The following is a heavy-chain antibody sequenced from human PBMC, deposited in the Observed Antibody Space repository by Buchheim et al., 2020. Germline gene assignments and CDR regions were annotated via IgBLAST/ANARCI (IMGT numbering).Heavy chain of an antibody. V-gene: IGHV4-34*01. CDR2: INHSGSA. Sequence: QVQLQQWGAGLLKPSETLSLTCAVYGGSFSGYYWSWIRQPPGKGLEWIGEINHSGSANYNPSLKSRVTISVDTSKNQFSLQLNSVTAADTAVYYCARGGDTVVVVAADNWFDPWGQGTL. CDR3: ARGGDTVVVVAADNWFDP. J-gene: IGHJ5*02. CDR1: GGSFSGYY. D-gene: IGHD2-15*01.